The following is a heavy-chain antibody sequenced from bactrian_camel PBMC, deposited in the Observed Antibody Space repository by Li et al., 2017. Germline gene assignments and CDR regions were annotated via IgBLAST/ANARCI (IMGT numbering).Heavy chain of an antibody. J-gene: IGHJ4*01. CDR2: IHSGGVAT. CDR3: AKHGGWYGLWKWECDY. D-gene: IGHD6*01. CDR1: GFTFSSYW. V-gene: IGHV3S1*01. Sequence: HVQLVESGGGLVQAGGPLRLSCAASGFTFSSYWTHWIRQAPGKGLEWVSVIHSGGVATYYADSVKGRFTISRDNADNTMYLQLNSLKSEDTAMYYCAKHGGWYGLWKWECDYWGQGTQVTVS.